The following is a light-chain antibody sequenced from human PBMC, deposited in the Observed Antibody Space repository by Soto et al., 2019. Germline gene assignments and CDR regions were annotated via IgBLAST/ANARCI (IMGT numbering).Light chain of an antibody. V-gene: IGKV1-5*03. CDR2: KAS. CDR3: QQYNSPYT. Sequence: DIQMTQSPSTLSACVLDRVTVSCRASQSISSWLAWYQQKPGKAPKLLIYKASSLESGVPSRFSGSGSGTEFTLTISSLQPDDFATYYCQQYNSPYTFGQGTRLEIK. CDR1: QSISSW. J-gene: IGKJ5*01.